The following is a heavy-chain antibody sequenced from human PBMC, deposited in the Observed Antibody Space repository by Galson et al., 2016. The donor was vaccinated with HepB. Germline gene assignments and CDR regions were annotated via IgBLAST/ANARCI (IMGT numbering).Heavy chain of an antibody. D-gene: IGHD2-2*01. CDR3: AHRKYQLIFDS. CDR1: GFSLSASGVG. Sequence: PALVKPTQTLTLTCTFSGFSLSASGVGVGWVRQPPGKALEWLAIIYWDDDKPYSPSLKSRLTIAKDTSKNQVVLTMTNMDPVDTATYYCAHRKYQLIFDSWGQGTLVTVPS. J-gene: IGHJ4*02. CDR2: IYWDDDK. V-gene: IGHV2-5*02.